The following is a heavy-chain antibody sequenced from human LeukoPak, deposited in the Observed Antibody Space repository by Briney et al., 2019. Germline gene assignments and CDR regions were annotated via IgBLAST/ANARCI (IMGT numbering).Heavy chain of an antibody. Sequence: GGSLRVSCAASGFTFRTYWMHWVRQVPGKGLVWVSRISSEVSSTIYADSVKGRFTISRGNANNTLYLQRNSLRGEDKAVYYCAREWALPGAYYMDVWGKGTTVSVS. D-gene: IGHD1-26*01. CDR2: ISSEVSST. J-gene: IGHJ6*03. V-gene: IGHV3-74*01. CDR1: GFTFRTYW. CDR3: AREWALPGAYYMDV.